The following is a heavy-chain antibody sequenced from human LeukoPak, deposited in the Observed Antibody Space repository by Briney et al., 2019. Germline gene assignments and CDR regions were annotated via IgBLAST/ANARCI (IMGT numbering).Heavy chain of an antibody. J-gene: IGHJ4*02. D-gene: IGHD5-18*01. V-gene: IGHV3-30-3*01. CDR3: ARDGGYNYGYRIDY. CDR2: ISYDGSNK. Sequence: GRSLRLSCAASGFTFSSYAMHWVRQAPGKGLEWVAVISYDGSNKYYADSVKGRFTISRDNSKNTLYLQMNSLRAEDTAVYYCARDGGYNYGYRIDYWGQGTLVTVSS. CDR1: GFTFSSYA.